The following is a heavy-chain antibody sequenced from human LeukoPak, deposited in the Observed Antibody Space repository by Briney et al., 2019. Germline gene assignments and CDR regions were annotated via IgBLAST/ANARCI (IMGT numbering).Heavy chain of an antibody. J-gene: IGHJ4*02. Sequence: PGGSLRLSCAASGFTFSSYSMNWVRQAPGKGLEWVSSISSSSSYIYYADSVKGRFTISRDNAKNSLYLQVNSLRAEDTAVYYCARDTGTAMVTRWKDYWGQGILVTVSS. D-gene: IGHD5-18*01. CDR2: ISSSSSYI. CDR3: ARDTGTAMVTRWKDY. CDR1: GFTFSSYS. V-gene: IGHV3-21*01.